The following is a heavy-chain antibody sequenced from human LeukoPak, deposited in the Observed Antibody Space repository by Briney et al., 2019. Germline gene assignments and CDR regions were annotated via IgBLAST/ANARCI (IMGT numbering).Heavy chain of an antibody. J-gene: IGHJ4*02. CDR2: IYYSGST. Sequence: PSETLSLTCTVSGGSISSYYWSWIRQPPGKGLEWIGYIYYSGSTNYNPSLKSRVTISVDTSKNQFSLKLSSVTAADTAVYYCARDPQGSSGCYIGDYWGQGTLVTVSS. CDR1: GGSISSYY. V-gene: IGHV4-59*12. D-gene: IGHD6-19*01. CDR3: ARDPQGSSGCYIGDY.